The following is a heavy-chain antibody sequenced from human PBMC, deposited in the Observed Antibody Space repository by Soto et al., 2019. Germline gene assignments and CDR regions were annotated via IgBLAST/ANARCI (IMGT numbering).Heavy chain of an antibody. D-gene: IGHD3-3*01. J-gene: IGHJ3*02. V-gene: IGHV1-18*01. Sequence: QVQLVQSGAEVKKPGASVKVSCKASGYTFTSYGISWVRQAPGQGLEWMGWISAYNGNTNYAQNLQGRVTMTTDTSTSTAYMELRSLRSDDTAVYYCARDATKLISVSKGWRAFDIWGQGTMVTVSS. CDR1: GYTFTSYG. CDR3: ARDATKLISVSKGWRAFDI. CDR2: ISAYNGNT.